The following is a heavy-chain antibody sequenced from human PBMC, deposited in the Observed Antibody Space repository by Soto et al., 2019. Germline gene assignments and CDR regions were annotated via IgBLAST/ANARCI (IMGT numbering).Heavy chain of an antibody. V-gene: IGHV3-15*01. CDR1: GFTFSNAW. D-gene: IGHD5-18*01. CDR2: IKSKTDGGTT. CDR3: TTPRGYGLDFDY. Sequence: EVQLVESGGGLVKPGGSLRLSCAASGFTFSNAWMSWVRQAPGKGLEWVGRIKSKTDGGTTDYAAPVKGRFTISRDDSKNTLYLQMNSLKTEDTAVYYCTTPRGYGLDFDYWGQGTLVTVSS. J-gene: IGHJ4*02.